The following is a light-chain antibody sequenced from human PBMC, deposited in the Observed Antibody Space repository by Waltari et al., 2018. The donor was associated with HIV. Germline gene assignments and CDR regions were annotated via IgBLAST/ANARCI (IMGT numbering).Light chain of an antibody. Sequence: IVMTQSPDSLAVSLGERATINCRSSQSVLYDSKNENYLSWYQQKPGQPPKLLLYWASTRESGVTDRFSGSGSGTDFTLTISSLQAEDVAVYYCQQYFDTPTFGQGTKVEIK. J-gene: IGKJ1*01. CDR3: QQYFDTPT. V-gene: IGKV4-1*01. CDR2: WAS. CDR1: QSVLYDSKNENY.